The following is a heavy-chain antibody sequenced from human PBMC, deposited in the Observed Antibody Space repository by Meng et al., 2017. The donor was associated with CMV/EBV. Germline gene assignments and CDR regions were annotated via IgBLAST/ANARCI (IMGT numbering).Heavy chain of an antibody. Sequence: SGFTFSSYDMRWVRQAPGKGLEWVSAISGSGGSTYYADSVKGRFTISRDNSKNTLYLQMNSLRAEDTAVYYCAKDSGSSSGDWFDPWGQGTLVTVSS. CDR2: ISGSGGST. V-gene: IGHV3-23*01. CDR3: AKDSGSSSGDWFDP. J-gene: IGHJ5*02. D-gene: IGHD6-6*01. CDR1: GFTFSSYD.